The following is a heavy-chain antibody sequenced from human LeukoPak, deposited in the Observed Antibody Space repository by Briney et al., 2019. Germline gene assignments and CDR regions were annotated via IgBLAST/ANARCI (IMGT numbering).Heavy chain of an antibody. V-gene: IGHV3-74*01. J-gene: IGHJ4*02. CDR1: GFTFDDYT. Sequence: GGSLRLSCAASGFTFDDYTMHWVRQAPGKGLEWVSRINTDGSSTSYADSVKGRFTISRDNAKNTLYLQMNSLRAEDTAVYYCTRDRPIDYWGQGTLVTVSS. CDR3: TRDRPIDY. CDR2: INTDGSST.